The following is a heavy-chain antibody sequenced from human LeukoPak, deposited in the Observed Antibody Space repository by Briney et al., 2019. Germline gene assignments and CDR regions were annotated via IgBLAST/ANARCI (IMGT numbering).Heavy chain of an antibody. D-gene: IGHD3-3*01. Sequence: PGGSLRLSCAASGLTFSSYSMNWVRQAPGKGLEWVSYISSSSSTIYYADSVKGRFTISRDNAKNSLYLQMNSLRAEDTAVYYCARGGYDFGLPLPIDYWGQGTLVTVSS. CDR1: GLTFSSYS. CDR3: ARGGYDFGLPLPIDY. J-gene: IGHJ4*02. V-gene: IGHV3-48*01. CDR2: ISSSSSTI.